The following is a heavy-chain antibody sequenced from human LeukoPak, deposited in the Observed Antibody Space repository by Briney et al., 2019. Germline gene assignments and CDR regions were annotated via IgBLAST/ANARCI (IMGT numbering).Heavy chain of an antibody. CDR2: ISGSGGST. D-gene: IGHD6-13*01. V-gene: IGHV3-23*01. CDR1: GLTFSSYA. J-gene: IGHJ5*02. CDR3: AKDLVAAADQGWFDP. Sequence: GGSLRLSCAASGLTFSSYAMSWVRQAPGKGLEWVSAISGSGGSTYYADSVKGRFTISRDNSKNTLYLQMNSLRAEDTAVYYCAKDLVAAADQGWFDPWGQGTLVTVSS.